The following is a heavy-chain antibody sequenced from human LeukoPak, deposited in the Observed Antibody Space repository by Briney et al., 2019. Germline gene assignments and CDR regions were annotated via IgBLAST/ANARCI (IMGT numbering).Heavy chain of an antibody. V-gene: IGHV4-59*01. J-gene: IGHJ4*02. D-gene: IGHD2-15*01. CDR2: IYYSGST. CDR1: GGSISSYY. CDR3: ARVYVVVVAATSFDY. Sequence: SETLSLTCTVSGGSISSYYWSWIRQPPGKGLEWIGYIYYSGSTNYNPSLKRRVTISVDTSKNQFSLKLSSVTAADTAVYYCARVYVVVVAATSFDYWGQGTLVTVSS.